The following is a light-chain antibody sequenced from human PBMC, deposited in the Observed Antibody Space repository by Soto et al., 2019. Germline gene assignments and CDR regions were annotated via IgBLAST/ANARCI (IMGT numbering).Light chain of an antibody. CDR2: GTS. J-gene: IGKJ1*01. CDR3: QQYGSSPRV. Sequence: EIVMTQSPATLSVSPGEGATLSCRASQSVSSSYLAWYQQKPGQAPRLLIYGTSTRATGIPDRFSGSGSGTDFTLTISRLEPEDFAVYYCQQYGSSPRVFGQGTKVDI. V-gene: IGKV3-20*01. CDR1: QSVSSSY.